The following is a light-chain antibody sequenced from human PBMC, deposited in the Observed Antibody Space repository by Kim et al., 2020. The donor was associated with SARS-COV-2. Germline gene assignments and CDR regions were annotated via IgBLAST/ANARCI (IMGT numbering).Light chain of an antibody. J-gene: IGKJ1*01. V-gene: IGKV3-15*01. CDR1: QGISSY. CDR3: QQYNNWPLT. Sequence: PGESAPLSCRARQGISSYLAWYQQKPGQAPRLLIYGASTRATGIPATFSGSGSGTEFTLTISSLQSEDFAVYYCQQYNNWPLTFGQGTKVDIK. CDR2: GAS.